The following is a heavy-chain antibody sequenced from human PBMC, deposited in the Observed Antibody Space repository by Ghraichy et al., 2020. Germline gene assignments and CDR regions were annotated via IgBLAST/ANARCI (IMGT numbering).Heavy chain of an antibody. J-gene: IGHJ6*01. CDR1: GFTFSSYS. CDR3: ARVSRLAARLHFDYYYYGMDV. D-gene: IGHD6-6*01. CDR2: ISSSSSYI. V-gene: IGHV3-21*01. Sequence: GGSLRLFCAASGFTFSSYSMNWVRQAPGKGLEWVSSISSSSSYIYYADSVKGRFTISRDNAKNSLYLQMNSLRAEDTAVYYCARVSRLAARLHFDYYYYGMDVWGQGTTVTVSS.